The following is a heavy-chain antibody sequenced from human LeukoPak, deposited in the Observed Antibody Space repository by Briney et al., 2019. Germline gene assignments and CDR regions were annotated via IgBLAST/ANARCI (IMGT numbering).Heavy chain of an antibody. D-gene: IGHD4-11*01. J-gene: IGHJ4*02. CDR2: ISAYNGNT. V-gene: IGHV1-18*01. Sequence: ASVKVSCKASGYTFTSYGFSWVRQAPGQGLEWMGWISAYNGNTRYAQNLQGRVTMTTDSSSSTTYMELRNLRSDDTAVYYCAKGLGKATVTPLGYWGQGTLVTVSS. CDR1: GYTFTSYG. CDR3: AKGLGKATVTPLGY.